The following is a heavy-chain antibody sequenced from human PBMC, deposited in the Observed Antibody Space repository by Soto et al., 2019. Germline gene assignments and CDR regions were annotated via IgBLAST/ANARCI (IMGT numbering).Heavy chain of an antibody. CDR1: GLPHSSFA. J-gene: IGHJ4*02. CDR2: IYGNGGGI. D-gene: IGHD2-21*01. Sequence: PGVSLRLSCTASGLPHSSFAMMWVRQAPGKGLECVSGIYGNGGGIEYADSVKGRFTISRDNSKNTVYLQMTDLRADDTAVYYCAKDAVYNDGLWLMDHWGQGTQVTVSS. CDR3: AKDAVYNDGLWLMDH. V-gene: IGHV3-23*01.